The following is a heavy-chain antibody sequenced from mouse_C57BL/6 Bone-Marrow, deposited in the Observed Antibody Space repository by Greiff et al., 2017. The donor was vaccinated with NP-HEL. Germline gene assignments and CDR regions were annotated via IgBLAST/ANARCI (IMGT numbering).Heavy chain of an antibody. CDR2: IWSGGST. Sequence: QVQLQESGPGLVQPSQCLSITCTVSGFSFTSYGVHWVRQSPGKGLEWLGVIWSGGSTDYNAAFISRLSISKDNSKSQVFFKMNSLQADDSARYYCARPDYGSSSYWYFDVWGTGTTVTVSS. V-gene: IGHV2-2*01. J-gene: IGHJ1*03. CDR1: GFSFTSYG. D-gene: IGHD1-1*01. CDR3: ARPDYGSSSYWYFDV.